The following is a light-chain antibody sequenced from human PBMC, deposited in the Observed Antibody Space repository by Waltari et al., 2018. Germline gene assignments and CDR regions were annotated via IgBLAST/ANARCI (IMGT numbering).Light chain of an antibody. J-gene: IGKJ1*01. CDR3: QQSYGTPPT. V-gene: IGKV1-12*01. CDR1: QGISNW. Sequence: DIQMTQSPSSVSAFVGDRVTITCRASQGISNWLAWYQQKPGKAPKLLSYGASDLHSGVPSRFSGSGAGTDFTLTISSLQAEDFATYYCQQSYGTPPTFGQGTKVEIK. CDR2: GAS.